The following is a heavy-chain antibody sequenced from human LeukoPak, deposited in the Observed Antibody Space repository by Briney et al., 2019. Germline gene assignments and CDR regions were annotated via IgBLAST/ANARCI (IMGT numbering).Heavy chain of an antibody. CDR2: IYPGDSDT. CDR3: ARQEGYWFDP. CDR1: GYSFTTYW. Sequence: GESLKISCKASGYSFTTYWIAWVRQMPGKGLEWMGFIYPGDSDTRYSPSFQGQVTFSADKSISTAYLQWSSLKASDTAMYYCARQEGYWFDPWGQGTLVTVSS. J-gene: IGHJ5*02. V-gene: IGHV5-51*01.